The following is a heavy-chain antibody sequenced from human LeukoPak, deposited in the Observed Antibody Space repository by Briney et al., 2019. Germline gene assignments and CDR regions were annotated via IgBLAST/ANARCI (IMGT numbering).Heavy chain of an antibody. J-gene: IGHJ4*02. Sequence: GGSLRLSCTASGFPFSDYSMNWVRQAPGKGLEWISYIGISSGNTKYADSVKGRFTISADNARNSLFLQMNSLRVEDTAVYYCARDHNYAFDNWGQGTLVSVSS. CDR3: ARDHNYAFDN. CDR2: IGISSGNT. CDR1: GFPFSDYS. D-gene: IGHD1-1*01. V-gene: IGHV3-48*04.